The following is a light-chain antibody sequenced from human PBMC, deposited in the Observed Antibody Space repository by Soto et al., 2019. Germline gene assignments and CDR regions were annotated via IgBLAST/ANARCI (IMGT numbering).Light chain of an antibody. Sequence: DIQMTQSPSSLSASVGDRVTITCRASQGIRNYLGWYQQKPGKAPKRLIYDASSLQTGVPSRFSGSGSGTEFTLTISSLQPEDFAAYYCLQHSSYLPTFGQGTKVDIK. CDR1: QGIRNY. V-gene: IGKV1-17*01. J-gene: IGKJ1*01. CDR3: LQHSSYLPT. CDR2: DAS.